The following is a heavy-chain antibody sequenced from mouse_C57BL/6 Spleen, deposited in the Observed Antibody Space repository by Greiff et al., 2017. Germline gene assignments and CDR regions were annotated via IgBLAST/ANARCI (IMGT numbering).Heavy chain of an antibody. Sequence: EVMLVESGGGLVKPGGSLKLSCAASGFTFSDYGMHWVRQAPEKGLEWVAYISSGSSTIYYADTVKGRFTISRDNAKNTLFLQMTSLRSEDTAMYYCARSGGCGDFDYWGQGTTLTVSS. CDR2: ISSGSSTI. D-gene: IGHD1-1*02. J-gene: IGHJ2*01. CDR1: GFTFSDYG. V-gene: IGHV5-17*01. CDR3: ARSGGCGDFDY.